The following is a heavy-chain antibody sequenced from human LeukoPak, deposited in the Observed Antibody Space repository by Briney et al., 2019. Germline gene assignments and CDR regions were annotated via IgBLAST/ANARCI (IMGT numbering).Heavy chain of an antibody. CDR2: IYYSGII. Sequence: PSETLSLTCTVSGGSIRSHNYYWGWIRQPPGKGLEWIGSIYYSGIIYYNPSLKSRVTISVDTSKNQFSLKLSSVTAADTAVYYCARDTMSTTYFDFWGQGTLVTVSS. D-gene: IGHD2/OR15-2a*01. J-gene: IGHJ4*02. CDR1: GGSIRSHNYY. CDR3: ARDTMSTTYFDF. V-gene: IGHV4-39*07.